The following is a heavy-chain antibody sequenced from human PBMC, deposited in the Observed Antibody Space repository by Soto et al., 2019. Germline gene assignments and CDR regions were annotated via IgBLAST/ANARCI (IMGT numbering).Heavy chain of an antibody. CDR2: IYYSGST. D-gene: IGHD2-2*01. V-gene: IGHV4-31*03. J-gene: IGHJ5*02. CDR3: ARTVVVPAAMEWDWFDP. CDR1: GGSISSGGYY. Sequence: SETLSLTCTVSGGSISSGGYYWSWIRQHPGKGLEWIGYIYYSGSTYYNPSLKSRVTISVDTSKNQFSLKLSSVTAADTAVYYRARTVVVPAAMEWDWFDPWGQGTLVTVSS.